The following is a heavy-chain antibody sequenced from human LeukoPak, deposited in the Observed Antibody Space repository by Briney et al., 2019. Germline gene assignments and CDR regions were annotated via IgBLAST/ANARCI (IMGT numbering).Heavy chain of an antibody. Sequence: SETLSLTCSVSGGSISSYYWSWIRQPPGKRLEWIGYIYYSGSTNYNPSLKSRVTISVDTSKNQFSLKLSSVTAADTAVYYCARGPRDYYDSSGYLDYWGQGTLVTVSS. D-gene: IGHD3-22*01. CDR1: GGSISSYY. V-gene: IGHV4-59*08. J-gene: IGHJ4*02. CDR2: IYYSGST. CDR3: ARGPRDYYDSSGYLDY.